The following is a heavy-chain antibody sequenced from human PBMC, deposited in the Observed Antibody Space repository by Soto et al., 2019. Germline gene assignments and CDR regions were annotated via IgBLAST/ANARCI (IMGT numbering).Heavy chain of an antibody. Sequence: QVQLVESGGGVVQPGRSLRLSCAASGFTFSSYGMHWVRQAPGKGLEWVAVIWYDGSNKYYADSVKGRFTISRDNSKNTLYLQMNSLRAEDTAVYYCARGGMVRGVTNWFDPWGQGTLVTVSS. CDR1: GFTFSSYG. J-gene: IGHJ5*02. CDR2: IWYDGSNK. D-gene: IGHD3-10*01. V-gene: IGHV3-33*01. CDR3: ARGGMVRGVTNWFDP.